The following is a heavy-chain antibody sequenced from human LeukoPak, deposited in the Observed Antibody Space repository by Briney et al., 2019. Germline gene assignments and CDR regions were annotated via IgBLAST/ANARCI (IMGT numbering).Heavy chain of an antibody. CDR3: AIEVGFGESFDY. V-gene: IGHV1-18*04. CDR2: ISTYNGNT. Sequence: ASVKVSCKASGYTFTSYGISWVRQAPGQGLEWMGWISTYNGNTNYAQKLQGRVTMTTDTSTSTAYMELRSLRSDDTAVYYCAIEVGFGESFDYWGQGTLVTVSS. D-gene: IGHD3-10*01. J-gene: IGHJ4*02. CDR1: GYTFTSYG.